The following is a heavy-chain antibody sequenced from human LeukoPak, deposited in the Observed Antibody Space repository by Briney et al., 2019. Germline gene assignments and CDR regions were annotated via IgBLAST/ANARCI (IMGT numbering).Heavy chain of an antibody. J-gene: IGHJ4*02. CDR2: IHYSGST. D-gene: IGHD2-8*02. Sequence: PSETLSLTCTVSGGSINGDYWSWIRQPPGKGLEWLGYIHYSGSTNYNPSLKSRVTITVDTSKNQLSLKLSSVTAADTALYYCSRHTGGTTYDYWGQGTLVTVSS. CDR1: GGSINGDY. CDR3: SRHTGGTTYDY. V-gene: IGHV4-59*08.